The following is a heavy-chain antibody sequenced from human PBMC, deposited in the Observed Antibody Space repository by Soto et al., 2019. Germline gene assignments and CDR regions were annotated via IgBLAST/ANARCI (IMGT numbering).Heavy chain of an antibody. D-gene: IGHD5-12*01. Sequence: SETLSLACAVPGDSMCITDWGRWVRQPPGKGLEWIGEIYHSGSTNYNPSLKSRVTISVDKSKNQFSLKLSSVTAADTAVYYCARSLYSGYEWFDPWGQGTLVTVSS. J-gene: IGHJ5*02. CDR3: ARSLYSGYEWFDP. V-gene: IGHV4-4*02. CDR1: GDSMCITDW. CDR2: IYHSGST.